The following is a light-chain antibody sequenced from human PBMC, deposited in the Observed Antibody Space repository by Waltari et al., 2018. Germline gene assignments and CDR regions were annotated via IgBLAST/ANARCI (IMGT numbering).Light chain of an antibody. Sequence: QSALTQPPSVSGSPGQSVTISCTGTNSDVAGYNNVSWYQQHPDRAPKLIIYGVNKWPPRLPDRFSGSKFGNTAALTIAGLQAEDEAGYYCCSYVSGYSWVFGGGTKLTVL. J-gene: IGLJ3*02. CDR2: GVN. V-gene: IGLV2-11*01. CDR1: NSDVAGYNN. CDR3: CSYVSGYSWV.